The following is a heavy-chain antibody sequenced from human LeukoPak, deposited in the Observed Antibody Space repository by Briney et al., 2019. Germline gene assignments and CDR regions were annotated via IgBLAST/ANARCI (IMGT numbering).Heavy chain of an antibody. CDR3: AKGRYSSGWRHFDY. CDR1: GFTFSRFG. CDR2: ISSNGGST. J-gene: IGHJ4*02. V-gene: IGHV3-64*04. Sequence: PGGSLRLSCATSGFTFSRFGMHWVRQAPGKGLEYVSAISSNGGSTYYADSVKGRFTISRDNSKNTLYLQMNSLRAEDTAVYYCAKGRYSSGWRHFDYWGQGTLVTVSS. D-gene: IGHD6-19*01.